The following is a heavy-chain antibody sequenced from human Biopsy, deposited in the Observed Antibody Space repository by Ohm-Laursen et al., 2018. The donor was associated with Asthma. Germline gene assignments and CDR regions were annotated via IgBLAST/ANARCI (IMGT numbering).Heavy chain of an antibody. J-gene: IGHJ5*02. Sequence: SVKVSCKASGGMFGNYAISWVRQAPGLGLERMGRINPNGGATVYAQKFQGRVTMTRDTSISTAYMELSRLTSDDTAVYYCARVQKSPGDRWFDPWGQGTLVTVSS. CDR1: GGMFGNYA. CDR2: INPNGGAT. CDR3: ARVQKSPGDRWFDP. D-gene: IGHD7-27*01. V-gene: IGHV1-2*06.